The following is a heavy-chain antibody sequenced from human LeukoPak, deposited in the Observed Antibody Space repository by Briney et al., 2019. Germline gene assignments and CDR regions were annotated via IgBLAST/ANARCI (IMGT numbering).Heavy chain of an antibody. J-gene: IGHJ6*02. CDR3: GKRELWHGSGEDA. D-gene: IGHD3-10*01. CDR1: GFTFSSYS. V-gene: IGHV3-23*01. Sequence: GGSLRLSCAASGFTFSSYSMNWVRQAPGKGLEWVSAISGSGDRTYYAESVKGRFSISRDNSKNTLYLQMHSLRAEDTAVYYCGKRELWHGSGEDAWGQGTTVTVSS. CDR2: ISGSGDRT.